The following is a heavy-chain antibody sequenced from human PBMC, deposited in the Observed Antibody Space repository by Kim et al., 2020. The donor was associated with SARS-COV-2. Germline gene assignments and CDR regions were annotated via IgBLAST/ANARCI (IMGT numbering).Heavy chain of an antibody. CDR3: ASGGYCSGGSCSHYYYYGMDV. Sequence: SETLSLTCTVSGGSISSYYWSWIRQPPGKGLEWIGYIYYSGSTNYNPSLKSRVTISVDTSKNQFSLKLSSVTAADTAVYYCASGGYCSGGSCSHYYYYGMDVWGQGTTVTVSS. CDR2: IYYSGST. CDR1: GGSISSYY. J-gene: IGHJ6*02. D-gene: IGHD2-15*01. V-gene: IGHV4-59*13.